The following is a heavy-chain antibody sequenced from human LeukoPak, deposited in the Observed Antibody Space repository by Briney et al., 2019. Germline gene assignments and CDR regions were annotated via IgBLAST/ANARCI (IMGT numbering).Heavy chain of an antibody. CDR3: ARESIAAADSYYFYYMDV. CDR1: GGSISSGDNC. Sequence: PSETLSLTCTVSGGSISSGDNCWSWIRQPPGKGLEWIGYIYYSGSTYYNPSLESRVTISVDTSKNQFSLKLSSVTAADTAVYFCARESIAAADSYYFYYMDVWGKGTTVTVSS. CDR2: IYYSGST. J-gene: IGHJ6*03. D-gene: IGHD6-13*01. V-gene: IGHV4-30-4*01.